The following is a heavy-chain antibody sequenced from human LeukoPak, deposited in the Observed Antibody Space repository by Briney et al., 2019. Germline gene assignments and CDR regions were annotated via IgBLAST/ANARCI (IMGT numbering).Heavy chain of an antibody. D-gene: IGHD3-22*01. CDR1: GASVSSDY. J-gene: IGHJ4*02. V-gene: IGHV4-59*08. CDR2: THYRGDI. Sequence: SETLSLTCSVSGASVSSDYWNWIRQSPGRGLEWIGYTHYRGDINYNPSLKSRLTMSVDASKNQFSLKLSSVTAADTAVYYCARQGGSNYYDSSGPDYYFDYWGQGTLVTVSS. CDR3: ARQGGSNYYDSSGPDYYFDY.